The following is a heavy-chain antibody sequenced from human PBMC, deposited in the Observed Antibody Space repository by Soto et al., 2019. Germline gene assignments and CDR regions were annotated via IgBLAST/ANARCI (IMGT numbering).Heavy chain of an antibody. CDR1: GYTFTSYD. CDR3: ARGYVEYQLLDY. J-gene: IGHJ4*02. D-gene: IGHD2-2*01. V-gene: IGHV1-8*01. CDR2: MNPNSGNT. Sequence: ASVKVSCKASGYTFTSYDINWVRQATGQGLEWMGWMNPNSGNTGYAQKFQGRVTMTRNTSISTAYMELSSLRSEDTAVYYCARGYVEYQLLDYWGQGTLVTVSS.